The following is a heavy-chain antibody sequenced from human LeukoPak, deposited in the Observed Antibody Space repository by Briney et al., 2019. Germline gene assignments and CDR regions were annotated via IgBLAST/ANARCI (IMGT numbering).Heavy chain of an antibody. CDR1: GFTFSSYE. D-gene: IGHD3-22*01. J-gene: IGHJ4*02. CDR3: ARDGTYYYDSSGYGGDY. CDR2: ISSSGSTI. Sequence: GGSLRLSCAASGFTFSSYEMNWVRQAPGKGLEWVSYISSSGSTIYYADSVKGRFTISRDNAKNSLYLQMNSLRAEDTAVYHCARDGTYYYDSSGYGGDYWGQGTLVTVSS. V-gene: IGHV3-48*03.